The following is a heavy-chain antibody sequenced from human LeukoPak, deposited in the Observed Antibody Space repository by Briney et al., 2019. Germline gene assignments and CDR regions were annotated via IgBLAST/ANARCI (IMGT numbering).Heavy chain of an antibody. CDR2: ISGSGGST. V-gene: IGHV3-23*01. Sequence: GGSLRLSCAASGFTVSSYAMSWVRQAPGKGLEGVSAISGSGGSTYYADSVKGRFTISRDNSKNTLYLQMNSLRAEETAVYYCAKGGRDGYNFDYWGQGTLVTVSS. D-gene: IGHD5-24*01. CDR1: GFTVSSYA. CDR3: AKGGRDGYNFDY. J-gene: IGHJ4*02.